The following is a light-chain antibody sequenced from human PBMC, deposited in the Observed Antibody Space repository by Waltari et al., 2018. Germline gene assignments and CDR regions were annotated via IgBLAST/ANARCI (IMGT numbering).Light chain of an antibody. Sequence: QLVLTQSLSASASLGASVKLTCTLHSGHSSNNIAWHQQQPEKVPRYRMKVNPDGSHSKGDESPDRFTGATSGAERVLALPTLHAEDESDAYWQTGGHGNWVFGGGTKLTVL. CDR3: QTGGHGNWV. CDR2: VNPDGSH. V-gene: IGLV4-69*01. CDR1: SGHSSNN. J-gene: IGLJ3*02.